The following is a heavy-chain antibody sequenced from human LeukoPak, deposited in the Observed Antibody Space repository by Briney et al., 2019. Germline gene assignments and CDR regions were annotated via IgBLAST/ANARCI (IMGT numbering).Heavy chain of an antibody. CDR3: TRSPHCSGGSCYSENWFDP. D-gene: IGHD2-15*01. V-gene: IGHV3-49*04. CDR1: GFTFDDYA. J-gene: IGHJ5*02. CDR2: IRSKAYGGTT. Sequence: GGSLRLSCAASGFTFDDYAMHWVRQAPGKGLEWVGFIRSKAYGGTTEYAASVKGRFTISRDDSKSIAYLQMNSLKAEDTAVYYCTRSPHCSGGSCYSENWFDPWGQGTLVTVSS.